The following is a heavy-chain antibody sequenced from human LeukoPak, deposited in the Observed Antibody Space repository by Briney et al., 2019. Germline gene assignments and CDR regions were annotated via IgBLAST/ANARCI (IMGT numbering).Heavy chain of an antibody. CDR3: ARNLGQQLANFDY. CDR1: GFTFSSYA. V-gene: IGHV3-23*01. CDR2: ISGSGGST. Sequence: GGCLRLSCAASGFTFSSYAMSWVRQAPGKGPEWVSAISGSGGSTYYADSVKGRFTIPRDNSKNTLYLQMNSLRDEDTAVYYCARNLGQQLANFDYWGQGTLVTVSS. D-gene: IGHD6-13*01. J-gene: IGHJ4*02.